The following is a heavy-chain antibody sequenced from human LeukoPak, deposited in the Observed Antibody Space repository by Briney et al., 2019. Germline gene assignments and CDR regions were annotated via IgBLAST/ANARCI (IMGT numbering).Heavy chain of an antibody. J-gene: IGHJ1*01. CDR2: INPSSGGT. CDR3: ARELSMVGGVPGGGFQH. Sequence: ASVKVSCKASEYTLSGHYMHWVRQAPGQGLEWMGWINPSSGGTIYVQNFQGRVTMTRDTSGTTVYMDLSSLRSDDTAVYYCARELSMVGGVPGGGFQHWGQGTLVIVSS. D-gene: IGHD3-10*01. V-gene: IGHV1-2*02. CDR1: EYTLSGHY.